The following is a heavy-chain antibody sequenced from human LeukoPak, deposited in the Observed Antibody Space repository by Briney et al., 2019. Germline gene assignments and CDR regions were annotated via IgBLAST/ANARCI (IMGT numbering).Heavy chain of an antibody. V-gene: IGHV4-59*08. CDR1: GGSISGFY. J-gene: IGHJ1*01. CDR3: ARHGAGGGYYFLD. Sequence: SETLSLTCSVSGGSISGFYWSWIRQPPGKGLEWIGFIYYSGRILYNPSLKSRLTISGDTSKSQISLRLTSVTAADTALYYCARHGAGGGYYFLDWGQGTLVTVSS. D-gene: IGHD5-12*01. CDR2: IYYSGRI.